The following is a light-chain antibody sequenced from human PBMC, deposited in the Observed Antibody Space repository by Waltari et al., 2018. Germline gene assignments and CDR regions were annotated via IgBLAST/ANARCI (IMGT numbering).Light chain of an antibody. J-gene: IGLJ3*02. CDR1: TGAVTSGHY. V-gene: IGLV7-46*01. CDR2: DTN. Sequence: QAVVTQEPSLTVSPGGTVTLPCGSSTGAVTSGHYPYWFQQKPGQAPWTLIYDTNKKHSWAPARFSGSLLVGEAALTLSGARPEDEAEYFCLLYYSGVRVFGGGTKLTVL. CDR3: LLYYSGVRV.